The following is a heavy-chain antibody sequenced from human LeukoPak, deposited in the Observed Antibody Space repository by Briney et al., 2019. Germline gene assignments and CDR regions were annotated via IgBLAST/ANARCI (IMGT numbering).Heavy chain of an antibody. Sequence: PSETLSLTCAVSGDSVGSSVSGNSRWNWVRQTPGKGLEWIGEIYRSGGTHYNPALRRLVTMSLDRSKNHLSLNVRSVTAADTAVYYCVRDFDDGNYALRYWGQGTLVTVSS. CDR2: IYRSGGT. V-gene: IGHV4-4*02. D-gene: IGHD4-17*01. J-gene: IGHJ4*02. CDR1: GDSVGSSVSGNSR. CDR3: VRDFDDGNYALRY.